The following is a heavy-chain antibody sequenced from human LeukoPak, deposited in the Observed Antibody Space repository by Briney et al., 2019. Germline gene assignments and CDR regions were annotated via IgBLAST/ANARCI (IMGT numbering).Heavy chain of an antibody. Sequence: GGSLRLSCAASGFTFSSYAMSWVRQAPGKGLEWASAISGSGGSTYYADSVKGRFTISRDNSKNTLYLQMNSLRADDTAVYYCAKAGGSGSYYVYDYWGQGTLVTVSS. V-gene: IGHV3-23*01. CDR1: GFTFSSYA. CDR2: ISGSGGST. J-gene: IGHJ4*02. CDR3: AKAGGSGSYYVYDY. D-gene: IGHD3-10*01.